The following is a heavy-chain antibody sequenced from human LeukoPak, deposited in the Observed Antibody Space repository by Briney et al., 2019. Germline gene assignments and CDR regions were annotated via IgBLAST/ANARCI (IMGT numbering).Heavy chain of an antibody. Sequence: PGGSLRLSCAASGFTFRSYSMNWVRQAPGKGLEWVSYISSSGSTIYYADSVKGRFTISRDNAKNSLYLQMNSLRAEDTAVYYCARVEEPEDAFDIWGQGTMVTVSS. V-gene: IGHV3-48*04. CDR2: ISSSGSTI. J-gene: IGHJ3*02. CDR3: ARVEEPEDAFDI. D-gene: IGHD1-1*01. CDR1: GFTFRSYS.